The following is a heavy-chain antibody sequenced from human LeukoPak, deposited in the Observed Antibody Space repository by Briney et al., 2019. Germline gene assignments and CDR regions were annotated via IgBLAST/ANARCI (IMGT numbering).Heavy chain of an antibody. V-gene: IGHV1-18*04. CDR2: ISAYNGNT. CDR3: AREEVTIFGVVIRGPSPDAFDI. D-gene: IGHD3-3*01. J-gene: IGHJ3*02. Sequence: RASVKVSCKASGYTFTGYYMHWVRQAPGQGLEWMGWISAYNGNTNYAQKLQGRVAMTTDTSTSTAYMELRSLRSDDTAVYYCAREEVTIFGVVIRGPSPDAFDIWGQGTMVTVSS. CDR1: GYTFTGYY.